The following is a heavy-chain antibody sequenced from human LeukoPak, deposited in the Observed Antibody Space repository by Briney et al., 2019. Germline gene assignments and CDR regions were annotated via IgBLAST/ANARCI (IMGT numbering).Heavy chain of an antibody. CDR1: GFTFSSYS. V-gene: IGHV3-21*01. Sequence: PGGSLRLSCAASGFTFSSYSMNWVRQAPGKGLEWVSSISSSSSYIYYADSVKGRFTISRDNAKNSLYLQMNSLRAEDTAVYYCASGGELLLGAFDIWGQGTMVTVSS. J-gene: IGHJ3*02. CDR2: ISSSSSYI. CDR3: ASGGELLLGAFDI. D-gene: IGHD1-26*01.